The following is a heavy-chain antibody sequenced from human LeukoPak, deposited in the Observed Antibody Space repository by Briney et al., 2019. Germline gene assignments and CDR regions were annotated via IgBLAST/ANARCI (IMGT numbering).Heavy chain of an antibody. CDR2: INHSGST. CDR3: GGGGTIAAAGVDY. D-gene: IGHD6-13*01. Sequence: SETLSLTCAVYDGSFSSYYWSWIRQPPGKGLEWIGEINHSGSTNYNPSLKSRVTISVDTSKNQFSLKPSSVTAADTAVYYCGGGGTIAAAGVDYWGYGTLVTVSS. CDR1: DGSFSSYY. V-gene: IGHV4-34*01. J-gene: IGHJ4*01.